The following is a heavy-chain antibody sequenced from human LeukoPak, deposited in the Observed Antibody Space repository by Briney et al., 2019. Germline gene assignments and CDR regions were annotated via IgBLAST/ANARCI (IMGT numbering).Heavy chain of an antibody. Sequence: PSETLSLTCTVSGGSISSGSYYWSWIRQPAGKGLEWIGRIYTSGSTNYNPSLKSRVTISVDTSKNQFSLKLSSVTAADTAVYYCARTTHKPSIVLGDPLFDYWGQGTLVTVSS. D-gene: IGHD2-21*01. J-gene: IGHJ4*02. CDR1: GGSISSGSYY. CDR3: ARTTHKPSIVLGDPLFDY. V-gene: IGHV4-61*02. CDR2: IYTSGST.